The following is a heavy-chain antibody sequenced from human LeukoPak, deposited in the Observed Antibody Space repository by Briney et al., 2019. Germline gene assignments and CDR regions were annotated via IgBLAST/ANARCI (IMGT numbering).Heavy chain of an antibody. V-gene: IGHV3-21*01. CDR2: ISSSSSYI. Sequence: TGGSLRLSFAASGFTFSSYSMNWVRQAPGKGLEWVSSISSSSSYIYYADSVKGRFTISRDNAKNSLYLQMNSLRAEDTAVYYCARDLGGSYGGGGAFDIWGQGTMVTVSS. CDR1: GFTFSSYS. CDR3: ARDLGGSYGGGGAFDI. D-gene: IGHD1-26*01. J-gene: IGHJ3*02.